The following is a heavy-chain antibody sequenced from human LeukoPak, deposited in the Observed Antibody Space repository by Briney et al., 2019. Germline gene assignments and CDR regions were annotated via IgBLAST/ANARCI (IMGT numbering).Heavy chain of an antibody. CDR2: FDPEDGET. CDR1: GYTLTELS. Sequence: ASVKVSCKVSGYTLTELSMHWVRQAPGKGLEWMGGFDPEDGETIYAQKFQDRVTMTEDTSTDTAYMELSSLRSEDKAVYYCTTLLLLSPAGDDAFDIWGQGTMVTVSS. J-gene: IGHJ3*02. CDR3: TTLLLLSPAGDDAFDI. D-gene: IGHD3-10*01. V-gene: IGHV1-24*01.